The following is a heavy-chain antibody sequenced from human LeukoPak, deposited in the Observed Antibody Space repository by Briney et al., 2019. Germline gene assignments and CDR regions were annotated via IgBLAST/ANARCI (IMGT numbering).Heavy chain of an antibody. J-gene: IGHJ4*02. CDR2: ISGSGGNT. CDR1: AFTFSTYA. D-gene: IGHD6-13*01. Sequence: GGSLRLSCVASAFTFSTYAMSWVRRAPGKGLEWVSVISGSGGNTYYADSVKGRFTISRDNSKNTLYLQMSSLRAEDTAIYSCAKARGSTFYYFDYWGQGTLVTVSS. CDR3: AKARGSTFYYFDY. V-gene: IGHV3-23*01.